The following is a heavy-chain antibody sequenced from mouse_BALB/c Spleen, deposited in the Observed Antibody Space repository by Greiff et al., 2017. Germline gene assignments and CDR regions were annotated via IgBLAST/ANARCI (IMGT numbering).Heavy chain of an antibody. CDR3: ARRGGNYRGYYAMDY. CDR2: ISTYSGNT. D-gene: IGHD2-1*01. Sequence: VQLQQSGPELVRPGVSVKISCKGSGYTFTDYAMHWVKQSHAKSLEWIGVISTYSGNTNYNQKFKGKATMTVDKSSSTAYMELARLTSEDSAIYYCARRGGNYRGYYAMDYWGQGTSVTVSS. CDR1: GYTFTDYA. V-gene: IGHV1-67*01. J-gene: IGHJ4*01.